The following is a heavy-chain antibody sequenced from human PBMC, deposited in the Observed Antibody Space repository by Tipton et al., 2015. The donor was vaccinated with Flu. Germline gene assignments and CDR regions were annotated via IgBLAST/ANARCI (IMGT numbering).Heavy chain of an antibody. Sequence: TLSLTCAVYGGSFSGYYWSWIRQPPGKGLEWIGEINHSGSINYNPSLKSRVTILVDTSKNQFSLKLRSVTAADTAVYCCARGLYGSGSYERRYFDSWGQGTLVTVSS. D-gene: IGHD3-10*01. CDR2: INHSGSI. CDR1: GGSFSGYY. J-gene: IGHJ4*02. CDR3: ARGLYGSGSYERRYFDS. V-gene: IGHV4-34*01.